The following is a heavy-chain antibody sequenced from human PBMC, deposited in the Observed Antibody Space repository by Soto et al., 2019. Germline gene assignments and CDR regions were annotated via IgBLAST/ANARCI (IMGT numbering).Heavy chain of an antibody. J-gene: IGHJ5*02. D-gene: IGHD3-10*01. V-gene: IGHV4-34*01. CDR1: SWAFRGFF. CDR3: ARKALWFGERNWFDP. CDR2: INHSGST. Sequence: LGSLFPTFAVFSWAFRGFFWGWVCAALGKGLEWIGEINHSGSTNYNPSLKSRVTISVDTSKNQFSLKLSSVTAADTAVYYCARKALWFGERNWFDPWGQGTLVTVSP.